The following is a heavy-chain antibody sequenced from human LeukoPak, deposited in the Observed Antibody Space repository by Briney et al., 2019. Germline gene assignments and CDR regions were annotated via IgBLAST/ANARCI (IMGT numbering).Heavy chain of an antibody. CDR2: IKQDGSEK. CDR1: GFTFSSYW. D-gene: IGHD6-19*01. Sequence: AGGSLRLSCAASGFTFSSYWMSWVRQAPGKGLEWVANIKQDGSEKYYVDSVKGRFTISRDNAKNSLYLQMNSLRAEDTAVYYCARDGWLARDYYFYYMDVWGKGTTVTVSS. V-gene: IGHV3-7*01. CDR3: ARDGWLARDYYFYYMDV. J-gene: IGHJ6*03.